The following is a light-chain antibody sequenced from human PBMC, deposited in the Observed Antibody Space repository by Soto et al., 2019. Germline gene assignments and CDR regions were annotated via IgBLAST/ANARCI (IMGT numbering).Light chain of an antibody. CDR1: QSVSSSY. V-gene: IGKV3-20*01. Sequence: EIVLTQSPGTLSLSPGERATLSCRATQSVSSSYLAWYQQKPDQAPRLLIYGAYIRATGIPDRFSGSGSGTDFTLTITKLEPEDFAVYYCQQYGNSIYSFGQGTKLEIK. CDR3: QQYGNSIYS. CDR2: GAY. J-gene: IGKJ2*03.